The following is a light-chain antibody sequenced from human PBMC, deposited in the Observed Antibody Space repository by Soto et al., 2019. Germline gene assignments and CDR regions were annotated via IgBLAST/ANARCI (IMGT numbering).Light chain of an antibody. CDR1: ISDVAIYNP. V-gene: IGLV2-23*01. Sequence: QSALTQPASVSGSPGQSITISCTRKISDVAIYNPVSWYQQHPETAPKVMIYEDTKRPSGVSNRFSGSRSGNAASLTISGLQAEDEADYYCCSYVGTSWVFGGGTKLTVL. J-gene: IGLJ3*02. CDR2: EDT. CDR3: CSYVGTSWV.